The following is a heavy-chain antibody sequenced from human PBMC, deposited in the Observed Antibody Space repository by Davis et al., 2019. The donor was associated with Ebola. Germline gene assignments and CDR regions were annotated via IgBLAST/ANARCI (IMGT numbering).Heavy chain of an antibody. V-gene: IGHV6-1*01. Sequence: PSETLSLTCAISGDSVSSNSAAWNWIRQSPSRGLEWLGRTYYRSKWYNDYAVSVKSRITINPDTSKNQFSLQLNSVTPEDTAVYYCARGAGIVGATGYYYGMDVWGKGTTVTVSS. CDR3: ARGAGIVGATGYYYGMDV. CDR1: GDSVSSNSAA. CDR2: TYYRSKWYN. D-gene: IGHD1-26*01. J-gene: IGHJ6*04.